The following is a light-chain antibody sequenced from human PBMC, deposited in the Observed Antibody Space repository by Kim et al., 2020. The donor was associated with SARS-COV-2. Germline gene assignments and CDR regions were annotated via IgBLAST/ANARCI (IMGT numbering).Light chain of an antibody. CDR3: SSHTTSSTYV. V-gene: IGLV2-14*03. CDR1: SRDVDGYNS. CDR2: DSS. Sequence: GQSITISCTGTSRDVDGYNSVSWYQQHPGKAPKLMIYDSSGRASGVSNRFSGSQSGNTASLTISGLRAEDEADYYCSSHTTSSTYVFGSGTKVTVL. J-gene: IGLJ1*01.